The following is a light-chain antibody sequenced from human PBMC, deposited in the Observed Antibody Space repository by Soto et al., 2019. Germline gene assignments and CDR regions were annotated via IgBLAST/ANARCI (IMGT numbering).Light chain of an antibody. J-gene: IGLJ2*01. CDR2: EVS. Sequence: QSALTQPPSASGSPGQSVTISCTGTSSEVGGYHYVSWYQQHPGKAPKLMIYEVSKRPSGVPDRFSGSKSGNTASLAVSGLHAEDEADYYCSSYAGSNNLVFGGGTKVTVL. CDR3: SSYAGSNNLV. V-gene: IGLV2-8*01. CDR1: SSEVGGYHY.